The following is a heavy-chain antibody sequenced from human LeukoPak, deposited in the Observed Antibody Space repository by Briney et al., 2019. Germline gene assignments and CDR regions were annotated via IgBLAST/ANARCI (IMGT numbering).Heavy chain of an antibody. D-gene: IGHD2-2*01. CDR2: ISSSSSYI. J-gene: IGHJ4*02. Sequence: GGSLRLSCAASGFTFSSYSMNWVRQAPGKGLEWVSSISSSSSYIYYADSVKGRFTISRDNAKNSLYLQMNSLRAEDTAVYYCARDPGSPQCSSTSCHESQNYWGQGTLVTVSS. CDR3: ARDPGSPQCSSTSCHESQNY. CDR1: GFTFSSYS. V-gene: IGHV3-21*01.